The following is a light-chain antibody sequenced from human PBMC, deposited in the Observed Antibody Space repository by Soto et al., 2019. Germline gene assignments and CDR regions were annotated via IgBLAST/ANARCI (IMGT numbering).Light chain of an antibody. CDR3: SSSTSSSPRV. CDR1: SSDVGAYDF. Sequence: QSALTQPASVSGSPGQSITISCTGTSSDVGAYDFVSWYQQHPDKAPKLMIYEVIYRPSGVSHRFSGSKSVNTAPLTISGLPDEDEGYYYCSSSTSSSPRVFGTGTKVTVL. V-gene: IGLV2-14*03. CDR2: EVI. J-gene: IGLJ1*01.